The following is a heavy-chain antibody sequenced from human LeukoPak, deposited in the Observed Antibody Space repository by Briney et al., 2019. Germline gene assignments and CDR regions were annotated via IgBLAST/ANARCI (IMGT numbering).Heavy chain of an antibody. D-gene: IGHD1-1*01. CDR2: IYPGDSDT. CDR1: GYNFISHW. J-gene: IGHJ4*02. V-gene: IGHV5-51*01. CDR3: ARQRDVTTRQDY. Sequence: GESLKISCKGSGYNFISHWIGWVRPMPGKGLEWIGIIYPGDSDTRYSPSFQGQVTISADKSISTAYLQWSSLKASDTAIYYCARQRDVTTRQDYWGQGTLVTVSS.